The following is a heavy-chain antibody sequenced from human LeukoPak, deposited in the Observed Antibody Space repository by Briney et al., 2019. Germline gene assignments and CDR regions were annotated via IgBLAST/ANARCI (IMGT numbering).Heavy chain of an antibody. D-gene: IGHD4-17*01. CDR2: INPSGGST. CDR1: GYIFTIYY. Sequence: ASVKVSCKASGYIFTIYYMHWLRQAPGQGLEWMGIINPSGGSTSYAQKFQGRVTMTRDTSTSTVYMELSSLRSEDTAVYYCARDLYGDYAYDFDYWGQGTLVTVSS. CDR3: ARDLYGDYAYDFDY. V-gene: IGHV1-46*01. J-gene: IGHJ4*02.